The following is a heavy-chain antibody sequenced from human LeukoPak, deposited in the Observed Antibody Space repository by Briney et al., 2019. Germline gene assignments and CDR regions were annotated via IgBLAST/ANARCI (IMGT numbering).Heavy chain of an antibody. Sequence: GGSLRLSCAASGFTFSSYGMHWVRQAPGKGLEWVAFIRYDGSNKYYADSVKGRFTISRDNSKNTLYLQMNSLRAEDTAVYYCAKMGRYGSGSLDAFVIWGQATMVTVSS. CDR2: IRYDGSNK. CDR1: GFTFSSYG. J-gene: IGHJ3*02. CDR3: AKMGRYGSGSLDAFVI. V-gene: IGHV3-30*02. D-gene: IGHD3-10*01.